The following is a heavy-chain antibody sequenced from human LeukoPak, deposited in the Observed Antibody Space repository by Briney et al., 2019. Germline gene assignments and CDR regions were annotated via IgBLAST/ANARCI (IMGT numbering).Heavy chain of an antibody. CDR3: ARVENDYGDSDYFDY. CDR2: ISAYNGNT. D-gene: IGHD4-17*01. V-gene: IGHV1-18*01. J-gene: IGHJ4*02. Sequence: ASVKVSCKASGYTFTSYGISWVRQAPGQELEWMGWISAYNGNTNYAQKLQGRVTMTTDTSTSTAYMELRSLRSDDTAMYYCARVENDYGDSDYFDYWGQGTLVTVSS. CDR1: GYTFTSYG.